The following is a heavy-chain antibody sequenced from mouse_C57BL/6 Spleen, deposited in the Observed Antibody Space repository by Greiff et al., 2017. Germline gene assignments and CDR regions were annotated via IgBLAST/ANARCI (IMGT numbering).Heavy chain of an antibody. Sequence: VKLQQPGAELVRPGSSVKLSCKASGYTFTSYWMHWVKQRPIQGLEWIGNIDPSDSETHYNQKFKDKATLTVDKSSSTAYMQLSSLTSEDSAVYYCAIFYDYDRDWFAYWGQGTLVTVSA. CDR2: IDPSDSET. D-gene: IGHD2-4*01. J-gene: IGHJ3*01. CDR1: GYTFTSYW. CDR3: AIFYDYDRDWFAY. V-gene: IGHV1-52*01.